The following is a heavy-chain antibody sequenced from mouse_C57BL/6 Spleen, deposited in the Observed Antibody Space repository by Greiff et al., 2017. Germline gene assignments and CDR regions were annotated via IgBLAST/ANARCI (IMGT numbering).Heavy chain of an antibody. V-gene: IGHV1-42*01. D-gene: IGHD1-1*01. J-gene: IGHJ1*03. CDR2: INPSTGGT. CDR3: AMATVVATDWYFDV. CDR1: GYSFTGYY. Sequence: VQLQQSGPELVKPGASVKISCKASGYSFTGYYMTWVKQSPEKSLEWIGEINPSTGGTTYNQKFKAKATLTVDKSSSTAYMQLKSLTSEDSAVYYCAMATVVATDWYFDVWGTGTTVTVSS.